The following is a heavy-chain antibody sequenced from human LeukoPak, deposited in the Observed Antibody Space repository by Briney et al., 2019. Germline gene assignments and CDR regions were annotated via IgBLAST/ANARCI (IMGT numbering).Heavy chain of an antibody. CDR3: ARDRRYSYDHYYYMDV. Sequence: ASVKVSCKASGYTFTSYGISWVRQAPGQGLEWMGWISAYNGNTNYAQKLQGRVTMTTDTSTSTAYMELRSLRSDDTAVYYCARDRRYSYDHYYYMDVWGKGTTVTVSS. CDR1: GYTFTSYG. CDR2: ISAYNGNT. D-gene: IGHD5-18*01. J-gene: IGHJ6*03. V-gene: IGHV1-18*01.